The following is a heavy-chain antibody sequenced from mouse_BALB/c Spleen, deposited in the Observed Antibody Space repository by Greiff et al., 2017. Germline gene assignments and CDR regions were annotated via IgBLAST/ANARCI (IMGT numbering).Heavy chain of an antibody. Sequence: QVQLQQSGAELVRPGTSVKISCKASGYTFTNYWLGWVKQRPGHGLEWIGDIYPGGGSTNYNEKFKGKATLTADTSSSTAYMQLSSLTSEDSAVYFCARSMITTAYYYAMDYWGQGTSVTVSS. CDR2: IYPGGGST. D-gene: IGHD2-4*01. J-gene: IGHJ4*01. V-gene: IGHV1-63*02. CDR1: GYTFTNYW. CDR3: ARSMITTAYYYAMDY.